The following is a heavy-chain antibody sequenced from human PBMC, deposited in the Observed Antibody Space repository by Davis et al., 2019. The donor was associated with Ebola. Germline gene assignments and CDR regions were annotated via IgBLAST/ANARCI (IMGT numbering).Heavy chain of an antibody. CDR3: ARGKRFYYMDV. V-gene: IGHV4-59*11. D-gene: IGHD3-3*01. CDR2: IYYSGST. J-gene: IGHJ6*03. CDR1: GGSISSHY. Sequence: PSETLSLTCTVSGGSISSHYWSWIRQPPGKGLEWIGYIYYSGSTNYNPSLKSRVTISVDTSKNQFSLKLSSVTAADTAVYYCARGKRFYYMDVWGKGTTVTVSS.